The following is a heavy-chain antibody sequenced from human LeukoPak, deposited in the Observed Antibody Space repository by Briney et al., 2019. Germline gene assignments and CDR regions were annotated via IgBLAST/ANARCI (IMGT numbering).Heavy chain of an antibody. Sequence: SVKVSCKASGGTFSSYAISWVRQAPGQGLEWMGGIIPIFGTANYAQKFQGRVTITTDESTSTAYMELSSLRSEDTAVYYCARAPRAYCSSTSCYNWFDPWGQGTLVTVSS. J-gene: IGHJ5*02. D-gene: IGHD2-2*01. V-gene: IGHV1-69*05. CDR3: ARAPRAYCSSTSCYNWFDP. CDR1: GGTFSSYA. CDR2: IIPIFGTA.